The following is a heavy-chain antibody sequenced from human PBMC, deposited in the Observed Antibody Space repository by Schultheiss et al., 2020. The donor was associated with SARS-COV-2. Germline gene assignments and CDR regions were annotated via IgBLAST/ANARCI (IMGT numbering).Heavy chain of an antibody. J-gene: IGHJ3*02. CDR1: GGSFSGYY. CDR3: ARGRIKSGKLPISMVRGKDGSAAFDI. CDR2: INYSGST. Sequence: SQTLSLTCAVYGGSFSGYYWNWIRQPPGKGLEWIGEINYSGSTNYNPSLKSRVTISVDTSRNQISLRLNSVTAADTALYYCARGRIKSGKLPISMVRGKDGSAAFDIWGQGTMVTVSS. D-gene: IGHD3-10*01. V-gene: IGHV4-34*01.